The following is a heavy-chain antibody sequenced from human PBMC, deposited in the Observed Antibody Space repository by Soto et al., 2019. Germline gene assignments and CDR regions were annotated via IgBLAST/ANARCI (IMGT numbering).Heavy chain of an antibody. CDR1: GFTFNSYS. D-gene: IGHD5-12*01. J-gene: IGHJ4*02. CDR2: ISSSSSSI. CDR3: ARGASGYDSYYFDC. Sequence: EVQLVESGGGLVQPGGSLRLSCAASGFTFNSYSMNWVRQAPGKGLEWISYISSSSSSIYYADSVKGRFTISRDNAKSSLYLQMNSLRAADTAVYYCARGASGYDSYYFDCWGQGTLVTVAS. V-gene: IGHV3-48*01.